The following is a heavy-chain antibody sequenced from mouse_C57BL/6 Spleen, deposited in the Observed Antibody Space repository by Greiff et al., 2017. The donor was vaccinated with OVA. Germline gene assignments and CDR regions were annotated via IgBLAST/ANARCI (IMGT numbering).Heavy chain of an antibody. Sequence: EVQLQQSGPELVKPGASVKISCKASGYTFTDYYMNWVKQSHGKSLEWIGDINPNNGGTSYNQKFKGKATLTVDKSSSTAYMELRSLTSEDSAVYYCARKERSSGLAYWGQGTTLTVSS. J-gene: IGHJ2*01. CDR2: INPNNGGT. D-gene: IGHD3-2*02. CDR3: ARKERSSGLAY. CDR1: GYTFTDYY. V-gene: IGHV1-26*01.